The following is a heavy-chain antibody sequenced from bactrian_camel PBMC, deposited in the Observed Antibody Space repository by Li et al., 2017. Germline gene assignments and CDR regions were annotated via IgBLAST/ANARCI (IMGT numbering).Heavy chain of an antibody. J-gene: IGHJ4*01. D-gene: IGHD2*01. CDR2: IRRDDLT. CDR1: GLSVSDFS. CDR3: ASGTFVLVETTTGVNY. Sequence: HVQLVESGGGSVQTGGSLRLSCAPSGLSVSDFSMAWFRQSPGKEREGVAAIRRDDLTAYTDSVKGRFTISKDNARNTLWLHMNSLKPEDTAMYYCASGTFVLVETTTGVNYWGQGTQVTVS. V-gene: IGHV3S55*01.